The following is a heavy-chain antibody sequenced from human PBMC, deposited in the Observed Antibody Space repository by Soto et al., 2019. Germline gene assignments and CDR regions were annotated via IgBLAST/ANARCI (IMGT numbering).Heavy chain of an antibody. CDR2: ISYDGGNQ. Sequence: PGGSLRLSCEASGFTFSSYPMHWVCQAPGKGLEWVTVISYDGGNQYYADSVKGRFTISRDNSKDTLYLQMHSLRSDDTAVYFCARGPITQTSFIDHWGQGTLVTVSS. CDR3: ARGPITQTSFIDH. D-gene: IGHD1-20*01. CDR1: GFTFSSYP. V-gene: IGHV3-30-3*01. J-gene: IGHJ4*02.